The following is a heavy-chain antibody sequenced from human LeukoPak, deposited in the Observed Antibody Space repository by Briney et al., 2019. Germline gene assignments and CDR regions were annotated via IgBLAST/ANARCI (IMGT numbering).Heavy chain of an antibody. CDR3: ARSGSWFDY. CDR2: ISSSSSTI. V-gene: IGHV3-48*01. J-gene: IGHJ4*02. Sequence: GGSLRLSCAASRFAFSSYSMNWVRQAPGKGLEWVSYISSSSSTIYYADSVQGRFTISRDNAKNSLYLQMNSLRAEDTAVYYCARSGSWFDYWGQGTLVTVSS. D-gene: IGHD6-13*01. CDR1: RFAFSSYS.